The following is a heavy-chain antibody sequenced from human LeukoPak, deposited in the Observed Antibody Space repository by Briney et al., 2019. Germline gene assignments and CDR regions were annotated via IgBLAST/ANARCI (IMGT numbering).Heavy chain of an antibody. CDR1: GFTFSSYG. Sequence: GRSLRLSCAASGFTFSSYGMHWVRQAPGKGLEWVAVISYDGSDKYYSDSVKGRFTISKDNSKNTLYLQMNSLRAEDTAVYYCAKDLFVGVTRCFDYWGQGTLVTVSS. V-gene: IGHV3-30*18. CDR3: AKDLFVGVTRCFDY. D-gene: IGHD1-26*01. J-gene: IGHJ4*02. CDR2: ISYDGSDK.